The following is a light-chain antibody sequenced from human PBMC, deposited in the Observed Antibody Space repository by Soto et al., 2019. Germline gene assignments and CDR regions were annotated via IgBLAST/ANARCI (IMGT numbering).Light chain of an antibody. Sequence: DIPMTQSPSSLSASVGDRVTITCRASQSISSYLNWYQQKPGKAPKLLIYAASSLQSGVPSRFSGSGSGTDFTLTISSPQPEDFATYYCRQSYSLTLTFGGGTKVEIK. J-gene: IGKJ4*01. CDR3: RQSYSLTLT. V-gene: IGKV1-39*01. CDR1: QSISSY. CDR2: AAS.